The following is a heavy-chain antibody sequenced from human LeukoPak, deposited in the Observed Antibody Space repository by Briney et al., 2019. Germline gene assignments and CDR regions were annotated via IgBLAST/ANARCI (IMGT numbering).Heavy chain of an antibody. CDR3: ARAVGRRKQQLVRVYYYYYYMDV. CDR2: IKQDESEK. Sequence: GGSLRLSCAASGFTFSNYFMSWVRQAPGKGLEWVANIKQDESEKYFVESVKGRFTISRDNAKNSLYLQMNSLRAEDTAVYYCARAVGRRKQQLVRVYYYYYYMDVWGKGTTVTISS. J-gene: IGHJ6*03. CDR1: GFTFSNYF. V-gene: IGHV3-7*03. D-gene: IGHD6-13*01.